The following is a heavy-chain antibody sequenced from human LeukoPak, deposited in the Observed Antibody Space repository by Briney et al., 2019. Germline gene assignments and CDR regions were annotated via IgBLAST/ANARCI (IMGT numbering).Heavy chain of an antibody. D-gene: IGHD3-10*01. CDR1: GYTFTSYA. CDR3: ARLMVRGVIIQGFDY. Sequence: SSVTVSCKASGYTFTSYAMHWVRQAPGQRVEWMGWINACNGNRKYSQKFQDRVTITMDTSASTAYMELSSLRSEDTAVYYCARLMVRGVIIQGFDYWGQGTLVTVSS. J-gene: IGHJ4*02. CDR2: INACNGNR. V-gene: IGHV1-3*01.